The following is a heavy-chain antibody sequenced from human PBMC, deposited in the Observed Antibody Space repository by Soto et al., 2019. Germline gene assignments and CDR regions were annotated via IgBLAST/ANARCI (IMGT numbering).Heavy chain of an antibody. V-gene: IGHV4-39*02. D-gene: IGHD3-10*01. J-gene: IGHJ4*02. CDR1: GDSISTTSYY. Sequence: SETLSLTCTVSGDSISTTSYYWGWIRQPPGKGLEWIGTIYYSWSTYYNPSLKSRVTVSVDASKNLSSLKLSSVTAADTAVYYCARLSTGLTMIRGAIDYWGQGTLVTVSS. CDR2: IYYSWST. CDR3: ARLSTGLTMIRGAIDY.